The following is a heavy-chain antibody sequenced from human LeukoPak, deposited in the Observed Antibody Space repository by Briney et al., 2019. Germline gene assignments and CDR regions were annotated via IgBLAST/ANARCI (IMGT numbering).Heavy chain of an antibody. CDR1: GGSISRSNW. CDR3: ARALTTVTQYYFDY. V-gene: IGHV4-4*02. Sequence: PSETLSLTCAVSGGSISRSNWWSWVRQPPGKGLEWIGEIYHSGSTNYNPSLKSRVNISVDKSKNQFSLKLSPVTAADTAVYYCARALTTVTQYYFDYWGQGTLVTVSS. D-gene: IGHD4-17*01. J-gene: IGHJ4*02. CDR2: IYHSGST.